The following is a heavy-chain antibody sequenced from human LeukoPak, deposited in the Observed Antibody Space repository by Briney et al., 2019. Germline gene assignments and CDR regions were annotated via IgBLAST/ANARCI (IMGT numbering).Heavy chain of an antibody. Sequence: PSETLSLTCNVSHDSINDDTYFWAWVRQPPGEELEWIGTVHRSGGHYYRPSLKSRLTISLDTSKRQLSLKLTSMAATDTAIYFCGKPIPFRWAFYFWGRGLLVTVSS. CDR3: GKPIPFRWAFYF. J-gene: IGHJ4*02. CDR1: HDSINDDTYF. D-gene: IGHD4-23*01. CDR2: VHRSGGH. V-gene: IGHV4-39*01.